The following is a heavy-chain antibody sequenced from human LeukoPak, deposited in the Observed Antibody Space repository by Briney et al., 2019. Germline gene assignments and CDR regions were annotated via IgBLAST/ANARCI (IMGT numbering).Heavy chain of an antibody. CDR1: GFTFSTYN. CDR2: ISSGSSYI. J-gene: IGHJ6*03. D-gene: IGHD2/OR15-2a*01. CDR3: ARFYATRYYYYMDV. V-gene: IGHV3-21*06. Sequence: GGSLRLSCAASGFTFSTYNMNWVRQAPGKGLEWISSISSGSSYIYYADSVKSRFTISRDNAKNSLYLQMNSLRAEDTAVFYCARFYATRYYYYMDVWGKGITVTVSS.